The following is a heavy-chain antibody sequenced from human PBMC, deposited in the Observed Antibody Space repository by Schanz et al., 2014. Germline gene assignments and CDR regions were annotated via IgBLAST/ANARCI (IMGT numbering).Heavy chain of an antibody. J-gene: IGHJ4*02. V-gene: IGHV3-23*04. CDR3: ARDPNTSAWLPYFDT. CDR1: GFTFSSYA. Sequence: VQLVESGGGVVQPGRSLRLSCAASGFTFSSYAMSWVRQAPGKGLEWISAISGSGVSTHYADSGKGRFTISRDNSKNTVYLQMNSLRTDDTAMYYCARDPNTSAWLPYFDTWGQGTLVTVSS. D-gene: IGHD6-19*01. CDR2: ISGSGVST.